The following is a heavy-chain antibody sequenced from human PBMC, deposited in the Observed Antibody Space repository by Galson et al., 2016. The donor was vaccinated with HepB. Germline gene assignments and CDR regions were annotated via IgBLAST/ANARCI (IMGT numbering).Heavy chain of an antibody. J-gene: IGHJ4*02. CDR3: ARSDLYYNDYSY. V-gene: IGHV4-4*02. Sequence: SETLSLTCAVSGGSISSTNWWSWVRQPPGKGLEWIGEIYHRGSTNYNPSLKSRVTISVDKSKNQFSLKLSSVTAADTAVYYCARSDLYYNDYSYWGQGTLVTVSS. CDR1: GGSISSTNW. CDR2: IYHRGST. D-gene: IGHD4-11*01.